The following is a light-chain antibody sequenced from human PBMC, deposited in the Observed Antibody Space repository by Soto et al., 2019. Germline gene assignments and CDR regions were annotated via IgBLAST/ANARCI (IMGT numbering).Light chain of an antibody. CDR2: GNN. CDR3: AAWDDSLNGHVV. V-gene: IGLV1-44*01. CDR1: NSNIGSNH. Sequence: QSVLTQPPSASGTPGQRGAISCSGRNSNIGSNHVNWYQQLPGTAPKLLIYGNNQRPSGVPDRFSGSRSGTSASLAISGLQSEDEADYYCAAWDDSLNGHVVFGGGTKVTVL. J-gene: IGLJ2*01.